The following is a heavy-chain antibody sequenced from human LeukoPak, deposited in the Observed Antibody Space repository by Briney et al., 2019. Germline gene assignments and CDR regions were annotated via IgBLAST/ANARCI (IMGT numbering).Heavy chain of an antibody. CDR1: GGSISRYY. Sequence: SETLSLTCTVSGGSISRYYWSWIRQPPGKGLEWIGYIYYSGSTNYNPSLKSRVTISVDTSKNQFSLKLSSVTAADTAVYYCAARWGGYCSGGSCYVDYWGQGTLVTVSS. V-gene: IGHV4-59*01. CDR2: IYYSGST. CDR3: AARWGGYCSGGSCYVDY. D-gene: IGHD2-15*01. J-gene: IGHJ4*02.